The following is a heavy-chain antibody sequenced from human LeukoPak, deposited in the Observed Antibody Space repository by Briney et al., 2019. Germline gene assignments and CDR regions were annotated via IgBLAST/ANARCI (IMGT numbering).Heavy chain of an antibody. D-gene: IGHD2-15*01. Sequence: SETLSLTCAVYGGSFSGYYWSWIRQPPGKGLEWIGEINHSGSTNYNPSLKSRVTISVDTSKNQFSLKLSSVTAADTAVYYCARGLVHSLKDCSGGSCYVLPRRYYYYYGMDVWGQGTTVTVSS. J-gene: IGHJ6*02. V-gene: IGHV4-34*01. CDR2: INHSGST. CDR1: GGSFSGYY. CDR3: ARGLVHSLKDCSGGSCYVLPRRYYYYYGMDV.